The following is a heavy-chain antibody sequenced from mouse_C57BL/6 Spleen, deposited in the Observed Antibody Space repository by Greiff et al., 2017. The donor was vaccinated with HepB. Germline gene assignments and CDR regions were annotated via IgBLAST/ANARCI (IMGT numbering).Heavy chain of an antibody. J-gene: IGHJ4*01. CDR3: ARESIYDGYVSVMDY. CDR2: IYPGDGDT. D-gene: IGHD2-3*01. V-gene: IGHV1-82*01. Sequence: VQLQQSGPELVKPGASVKISCKASGYAFSSSWMNWVKQRPGKGLEWIGRIYPGDGDTNYNGKFKGKATLTADKSSSTAYMQLSSLTSEDSAVYFCARESIYDGYVSVMDYWGQGTSVTVSS. CDR1: GYAFSSSW.